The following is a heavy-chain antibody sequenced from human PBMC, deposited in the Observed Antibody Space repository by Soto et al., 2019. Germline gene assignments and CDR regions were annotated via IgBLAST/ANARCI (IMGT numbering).Heavy chain of an antibody. D-gene: IGHD3-10*01. CDR2: INAGNGNT. CDR1: GYTFTSYA. J-gene: IGHJ2*01. Sequence: ASVKVSCKASGYTFTSYAMHWVRQAHGQRLEWMGWINAGNGNTKYSQKFQGWVTMTRDTSISTAYMELSRLRSDDTAVYYCARDSHYYGSGSWYWYFDLWGRGTLVTVSS. CDR3: ARDSHYYGSGSWYWYFDL. V-gene: IGHV1-3*01.